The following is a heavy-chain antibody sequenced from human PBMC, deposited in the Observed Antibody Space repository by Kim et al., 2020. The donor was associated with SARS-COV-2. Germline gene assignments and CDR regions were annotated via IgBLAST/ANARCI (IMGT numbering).Heavy chain of an antibody. J-gene: IGHJ6*02. CDR3: ARAQAVVPAATWGDYYYGMDV. CDR2: IIPILGIA. Sequence: SVKVSCKASGGTFSSYAISWVRQAPGQGLEWMGRIIPILGIANYAQKFQGRVTITADKSTSTAYMELSSLRSEDTAVYYCARAQAVVPAATWGDYYYGMDVWGQGTTVTVSS. D-gene: IGHD2-2*01. CDR1: GGTFSSYA. V-gene: IGHV1-69*04.